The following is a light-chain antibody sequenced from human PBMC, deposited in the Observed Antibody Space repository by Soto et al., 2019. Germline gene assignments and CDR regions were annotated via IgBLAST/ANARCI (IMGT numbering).Light chain of an antibody. CDR3: SSYTSSRAYV. CDR2: EVS. V-gene: IGLV2-14*01. J-gene: IGLJ1*01. Sequence: QSALTQPASVSGSPGQSITISCTETSSDVGGYNYVSWYQQQSGKAPKLMVHEVSNRPSGVSNRFSGSKSGNTASLTISGLQAEDEADYYCSSYTSSRAYVFGIGTKVTV. CDR1: SSDVGGYNY.